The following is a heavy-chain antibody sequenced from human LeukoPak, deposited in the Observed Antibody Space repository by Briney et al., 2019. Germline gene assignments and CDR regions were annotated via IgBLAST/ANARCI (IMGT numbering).Heavy chain of an antibody. CDR2: INHSGST. V-gene: IGHV4-34*01. Sequence: PSETLSLTCAVYGGSFTGYFWSWIRQPPGKGLEWIGEINHSGSTNYNPSLKSGVTISLDTSKNQFSLKLTSVTAADTAVYYCARHPGYCSSTSCRGYYYYYMDVWGKGTTVTISS. J-gene: IGHJ6*03. CDR3: ARHPGYCSSTSCRGYYYYYMDV. CDR1: GGSFTGYF. D-gene: IGHD2-2*01.